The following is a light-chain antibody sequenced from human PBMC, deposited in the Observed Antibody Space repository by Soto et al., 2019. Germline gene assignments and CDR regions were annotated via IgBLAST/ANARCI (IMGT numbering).Light chain of an antibody. CDR2: GAS. V-gene: IGKV3-11*01. Sequence: EIVLTQSPATLSLSPGERATLSCRASQSVSSYLAWYQQKPGQAPRLLIYGASTRATGIPARFSGSGSGTDFTITISSLEAEEVAVYYCQQRSNRRTFGQGTRVDIK. J-gene: IGKJ1*01. CDR3: QQRSNRRT. CDR1: QSVSSY.